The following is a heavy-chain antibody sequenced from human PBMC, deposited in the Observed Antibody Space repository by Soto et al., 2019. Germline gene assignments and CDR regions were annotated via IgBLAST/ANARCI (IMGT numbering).Heavy chain of an antibody. J-gene: IGHJ4*02. CDR3: ARAVVVRGVFTFAY. CDR2: INAGNGNT. CDR1: GYTFKSYA. Sequence: ASVKVSCKTSGYTFKSYAIHWVRQAPGQRLEWMGWINAGNGNTKYSQKFQGRVTITRDTSASTAYMDLTRLISEDTAVYYCARAVVVRGVFTFAYGGQGPLVTSPQ. V-gene: IGHV1-3*01. D-gene: IGHD3-10*01.